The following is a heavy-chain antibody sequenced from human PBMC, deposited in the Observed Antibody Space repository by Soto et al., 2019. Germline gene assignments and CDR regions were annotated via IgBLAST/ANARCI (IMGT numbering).Heavy chain of an antibody. CDR3: AKDRTIASRNFDS. V-gene: IGHV3-23*01. Sequence: PGGSLRLSCTASGFTFSDHGMHWVRQAPGKGLEWVSSISGSVGSTSYADSVKGRFTISRDNSMNTLYLQMNSLRAEDTAVYYCAKDRTIASRNFDSWGQGALVTVSS. J-gene: IGHJ4*02. CDR1: GFTFSDHG. D-gene: IGHD6-6*01. CDR2: ISGSVGST.